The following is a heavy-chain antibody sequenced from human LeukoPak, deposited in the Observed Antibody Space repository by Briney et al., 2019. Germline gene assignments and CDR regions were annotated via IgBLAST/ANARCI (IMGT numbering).Heavy chain of an antibody. D-gene: IGHD2-15*01. CDR2: IFGSGGSP. V-gene: IGHV3-23*01. CDR3: GKTTVGYSSGQKPAWPVDY. CDR1: GFTFGSHA. Sequence: GGSLRLSCEASGFTFGSHAMYWVRQAPGKGLEWVAGIFGSGGSPHYADSVKGRFTISRDNPRNTVYLQINSLRADDTAVYYCGKTTVGYSSGQKPAWPVDYWGQGTLVTVSS. J-gene: IGHJ4*02.